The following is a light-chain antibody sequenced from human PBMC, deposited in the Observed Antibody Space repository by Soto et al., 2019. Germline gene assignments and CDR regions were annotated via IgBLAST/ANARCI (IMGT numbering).Light chain of an antibody. CDR2: EVS. J-gene: IGLJ1*01. CDR1: SGDVGNYDL. Sequence: QSVLTQPASVSGSPGQSITISCSGSSGDVGNYDLVSWYQQIPGKAPQLMIFEVSRRPSGVSNRFSGSKSGNTASLTISGLQAEDEAEYYCSSYTNINTRACVFGTGTKVTVL. CDR3: SSYTNINTRACV. V-gene: IGLV2-14*02.